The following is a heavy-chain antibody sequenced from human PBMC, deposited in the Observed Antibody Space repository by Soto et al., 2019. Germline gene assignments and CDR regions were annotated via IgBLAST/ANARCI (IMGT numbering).Heavy chain of an antibody. CDR2: INHRGSL. J-gene: IGHJ6*02. V-gene: IGHV4-31*03. CDR3: ARELPQRQGRNMDV. Sequence: SETLSLTCTATGGSMTSGDQYWTWIRHRPGEGLEWFGYINHRGSLYYNPSLKSRVSMSVDTSKNQFSLNLSSVTAADTAVYYCARELPQRQGRNMDVWGQGTTVPVSS. D-gene: IGHD1-1*01. CDR1: GGSMTSGDQY.